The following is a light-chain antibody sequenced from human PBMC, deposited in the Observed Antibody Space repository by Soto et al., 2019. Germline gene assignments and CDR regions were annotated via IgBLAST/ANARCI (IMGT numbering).Light chain of an antibody. J-gene: IGLJ3*02. CDR1: NSNIESNT. CDR3: AAWDDSLSGWV. Sequence: QSVLTQPPSASGTPGQRVTISCSGSNSNIESNTVNWYQQLPGTAPKLLIYSNHRRPSGVPDRFSGAKSGTSASLAISGLQSEDEADYYCAAWDDSLSGWVFGGGTKLTVL. V-gene: IGLV1-44*01. CDR2: SNH.